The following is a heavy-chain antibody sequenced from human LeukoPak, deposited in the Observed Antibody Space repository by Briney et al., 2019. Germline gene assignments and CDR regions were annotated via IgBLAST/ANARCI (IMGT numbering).Heavy chain of an antibody. CDR2: IGGGSNYI. CDR3: AREMGATYGAFDI. J-gene: IGHJ3*02. D-gene: IGHD1-1*01. CDR1: EFTLNMYN. Sequence: GGSLRLSCAASEFTLNMYNMHWLRQAPGKGLEWVSCIGGGSNYIYYADSVKGRFTISRDNDKNSLYLQMNSLRAGDTAVYYCAREMGATYGAFDIWGQGTMVTVSS. V-gene: IGHV3-21*01.